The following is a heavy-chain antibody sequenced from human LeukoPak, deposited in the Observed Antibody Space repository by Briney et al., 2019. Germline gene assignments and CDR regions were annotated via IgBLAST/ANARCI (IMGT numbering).Heavy chain of an antibody. CDR3: AREDSSTSCYGT. Sequence: ASVKVSCKASGYTFTGYYMHWVRQAPGQGLEWMGWINPNSGGTNYAQKFQGRVTMTRDTSISTAYMELSRLRSDDTAVYYCAREDSSTSCYGTWGQGNLVTVSS. J-gene: IGHJ4*02. CDR2: INPNSGGT. CDR1: GYTFTGYY. V-gene: IGHV1-2*02. D-gene: IGHD2-2*01.